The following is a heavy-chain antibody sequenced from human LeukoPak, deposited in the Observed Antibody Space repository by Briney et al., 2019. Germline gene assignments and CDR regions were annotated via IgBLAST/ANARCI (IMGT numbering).Heavy chain of an antibody. Sequence: SVKVSCKASGGTFSSYAISWVRQAPGQGLEWMGRIIPIFGTANYAQKFQGRVTITTDESTSTAYMELSSLRSGDTAVYYCARDYSSYTGYYFDYWGQGTLVTVSS. V-gene: IGHV1-69*05. CDR3: ARDYSSYTGYYFDY. J-gene: IGHJ4*02. D-gene: IGHD5-12*01. CDR1: GGTFSSYA. CDR2: IIPIFGTA.